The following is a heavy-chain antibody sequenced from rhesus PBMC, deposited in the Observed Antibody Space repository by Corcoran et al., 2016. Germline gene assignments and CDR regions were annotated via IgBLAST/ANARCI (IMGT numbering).Heavy chain of an antibody. CDR2: IDPSDSDT. J-gene: IGHJ6*01. CDR3: AKESIAAAAYYYGLDS. Sequence: EVQLVQSGAEVKRPGESLKISCKTSGYSFTSYWISWVRQMPGKGLKWMGAIDPSDSDTRYSPSFQCHVTISADQSISTAYLQWSSLKASDTATYYCAKESIAAAAYYYGLDSWGQGVVVTVSS. CDR1: GYSFTSYW. V-gene: IGHV5-2*01. D-gene: IGHD6-25*01.